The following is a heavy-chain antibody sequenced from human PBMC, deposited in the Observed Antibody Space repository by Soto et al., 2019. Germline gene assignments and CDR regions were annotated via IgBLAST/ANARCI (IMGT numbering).Heavy chain of an antibody. CDR2: ISSNGGST. CDR1: GFTFSSYA. Sequence: PGGSLRLSCSASGFTFSSYAMHWVRQAPGKGLEYVSAISSNGGSTYYADSVKGRFTISRDNSKNTLYLQMSSLRAEDTAVYYCVKETQSDSGYDYGFDYWGQGTLVTVSS. V-gene: IGHV3-64D*08. D-gene: IGHD5-12*01. J-gene: IGHJ4*02. CDR3: VKETQSDSGYDYGFDY.